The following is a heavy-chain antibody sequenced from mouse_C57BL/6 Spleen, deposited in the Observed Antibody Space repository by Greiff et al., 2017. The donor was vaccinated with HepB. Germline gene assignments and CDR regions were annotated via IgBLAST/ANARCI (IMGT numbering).Heavy chain of an antibody. V-gene: IGHV1-78*01. CDR3: ARERVYYYGSSYAMDY. CDR2: IYPRDGST. D-gene: IGHD1-1*01. Sequence: QVQLQQSDAELVKPGASVKISCKVSGYTFTDHTIHWMKQRPEQGLEWIGYIYPRDGSTKYNEKFKGKATLTADKSSSTAYMQLNSLTSEDSAVYFCARERVYYYGSSYAMDYWGQGTSVTVSS. CDR1: GYTFTDHT. J-gene: IGHJ4*01.